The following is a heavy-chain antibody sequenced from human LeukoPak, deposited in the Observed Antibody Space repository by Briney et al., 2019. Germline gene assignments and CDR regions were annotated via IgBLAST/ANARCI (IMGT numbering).Heavy chain of an antibody. J-gene: IGHJ4*02. CDR3: ARDSPLTGDGLFDY. CDR2: ISSSSSYI. V-gene: IGHV3-21*01. CDR1: GFTFSSYS. Sequence: GRSLRLSCAASGFTFSSYSMNWVRQAPGKGLEWVSSISSSSSYIYYADSVKGRFTISRDNAKNSLYLQMNSLRAEDTAVYYCARDSPLTGDGLFDYWGQGTLVTVSS. D-gene: IGHD7-27*01.